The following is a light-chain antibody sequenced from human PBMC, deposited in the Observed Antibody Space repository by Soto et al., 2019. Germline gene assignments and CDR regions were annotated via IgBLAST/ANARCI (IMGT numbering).Light chain of an antibody. Sequence: EIVMTQSPATVSVSPGERATLSCRATPSVGSSLAWYQQKPGQAPRLLIYGASTRAAGIPARFSGSGSGTEFTLTISSLQSEDFAVYFCQQYSNWPPITFGQGTRLEI. CDR1: PSVGSS. J-gene: IGKJ5*01. CDR3: QQYSNWPPIT. V-gene: IGKV3-15*01. CDR2: GAS.